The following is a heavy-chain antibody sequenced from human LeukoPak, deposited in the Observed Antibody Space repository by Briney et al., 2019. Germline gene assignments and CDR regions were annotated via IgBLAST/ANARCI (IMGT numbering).Heavy chain of an antibody. CDR2: INPTTGDT. V-gene: IGHV1-2*02. D-gene: IGHD4-11*01. CDR3: ARNYSDWSDP. J-gene: IGHJ5*02. CDR1: GYTFNDCF. Sequence: ASVKVSCKASGYTFNDCFMNWVRQAPGQGLEWMGWINPTTGDTKYSQKFQGRVTLTRDMSISTGYMELSRLKSDDTAVYYCARNYSDWSDPWGQGTLVTVSS.